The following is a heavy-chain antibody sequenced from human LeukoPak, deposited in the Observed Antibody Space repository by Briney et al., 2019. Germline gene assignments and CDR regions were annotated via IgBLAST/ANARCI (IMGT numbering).Heavy chain of an antibody. D-gene: IGHD6-13*01. CDR2: IGSGGTT. CDR3: AKDGGSGNRQQLAY. CDR1: GFTFSSYT. J-gene: IGHJ4*02. Sequence: GGSLRLSCAASGFTFSSYTMSWVRQAPGKGLEWVSSIGSGGTTYYADSVKGRFTISRDNSKNTLYLQMTSLRAEDTAVYYSAKDGGSGNRQQLAYWCQGSLVTVSS. V-gene: IGHV3-23*01.